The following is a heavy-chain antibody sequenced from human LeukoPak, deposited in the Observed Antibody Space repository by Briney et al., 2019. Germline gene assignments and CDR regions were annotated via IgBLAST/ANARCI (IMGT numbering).Heavy chain of an antibody. CDR2: IYTDGST. J-gene: IGHJ4*02. V-gene: IGHV3-53*01. CDR3: ARDAAAGGAIFDY. Sequence: GGSLRLSCAASGFTFSSYEMNWVRQAPGKGLEWVSVIYTDGSTYYADSVKGRFTISRDTTSRDKAKNTLYLQVNSLSPKDTAVYYCARDAAAGGAIFDYWGQGTLVSVSS. CDR1: GFTFSSYE. D-gene: IGHD6-13*01.